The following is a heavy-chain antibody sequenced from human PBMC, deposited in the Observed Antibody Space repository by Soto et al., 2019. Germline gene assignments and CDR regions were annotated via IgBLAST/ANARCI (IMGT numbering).Heavy chain of an antibody. CDR3: TRDSSFHLLFLAPRPTDY. D-gene: IGHD6-6*01. Sequence: RGSLRLSCAVSGFTFSSYWMTWVRQAPGKGLEWVANIKQGGGEKYYLDSVKGRFTISRDNAKNSLDPQMNSLRAEDTAVYFCTRDSSFHLLFLAPRPTDYWGQGTLVTVPQ. V-gene: IGHV3-7*01. J-gene: IGHJ4*02. CDR2: IKQGGGEK. CDR1: GFTFSSYW.